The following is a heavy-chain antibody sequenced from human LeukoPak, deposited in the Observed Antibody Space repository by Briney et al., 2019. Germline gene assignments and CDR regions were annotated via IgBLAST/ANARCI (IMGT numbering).Heavy chain of an antibody. CDR1: GGTFSTYX. CDR3: ARVPQGSSWPYYFDY. CDR2: XVPILGTA. D-gene: IGHD6-13*01. Sequence: SVKVSCKASGGTFSTYXXXXXXQAPGXXXXXXXXXVPILGTANYAQSFXXXXXXXADRSTTTAYMELSSLRSEDTAVYYCARVPQGSSWPYYFDYWGQGTLVTVSS. J-gene: IGHJ4*02. V-gene: IGHV1-69*08.